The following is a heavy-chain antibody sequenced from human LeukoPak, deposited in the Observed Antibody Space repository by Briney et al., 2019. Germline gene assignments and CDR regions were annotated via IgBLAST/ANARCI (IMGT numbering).Heavy chain of an antibody. V-gene: IGHV1-2*02. J-gene: IGHJ4*02. Sequence: GASVKVSCKASGYTFTGYYMHWVRQAPGQGREGMGWINPKSGGTNYARKFHARVTMTRDTSISTAYMELSRLRSDATAVYSCALMYGSGSYYRLPDYWRQGPLVTVSS. D-gene: IGHD3-10*01. CDR1: GYTFTGYY. CDR2: INPKSGGT. CDR3: ALMYGSGSYYRLPDY.